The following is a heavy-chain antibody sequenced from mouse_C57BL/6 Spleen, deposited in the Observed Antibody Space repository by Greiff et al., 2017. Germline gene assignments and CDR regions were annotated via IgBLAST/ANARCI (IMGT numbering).Heavy chain of an antibody. Sequence: EVQLQQSGPELVKPGASVKISCKASGYTFTDYYMNWVKQSHGKSLEWIGDINPNNGGTSYNQTFKGKATLTVDKSSSTAYMELRSLTSEDSAVYYCARGGAPPYAMDYWGQGTSVTVSS. V-gene: IGHV1-26*01. J-gene: IGHJ4*01. CDR2: INPNNGGT. CDR1: GYTFTDYY. CDR3: ARGGAPPYAMDY.